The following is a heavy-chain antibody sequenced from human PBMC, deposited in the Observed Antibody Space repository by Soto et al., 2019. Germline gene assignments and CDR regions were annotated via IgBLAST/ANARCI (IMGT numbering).Heavy chain of an antibody. CDR2: INPNSGGT. D-gene: IGHD1-26*01. CDR1: GYTFTGYY. V-gene: IGHV1-2*02. Sequence: ASVKVSCKASGYTFTGYYMHWVRQAPGQGLEWMGWINPNSGGTDYAQKFQGRVTMTRDTSISTAYMELSRLRSDDTAVYYCAGGVLSGSYYNWFDPWGQGTPVAVSS. J-gene: IGHJ5*02. CDR3: AGGVLSGSYYNWFDP.